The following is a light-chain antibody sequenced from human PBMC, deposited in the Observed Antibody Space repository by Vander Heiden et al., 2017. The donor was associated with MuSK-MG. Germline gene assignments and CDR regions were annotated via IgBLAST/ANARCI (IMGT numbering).Light chain of an antibody. CDR1: KIGSKS. Sequence: SDVLTQPPSVSVAPGKTARITCGQDKIGSKSVHWYQQKPGQAPVLRSYEDTDRPSGIPGRFAGSNSGNTATRTISGVEAGDEADYYCQVWDRTADHVVFGGGTKLTV. V-gene: IGLV3-21*04. J-gene: IGLJ2*01. CDR3: QVWDRTADHVV. CDR2: EDT.